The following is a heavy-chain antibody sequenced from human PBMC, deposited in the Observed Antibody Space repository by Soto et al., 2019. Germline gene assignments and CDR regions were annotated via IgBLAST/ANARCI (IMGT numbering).Heavy chain of an antibody. V-gene: IGHV1-69*13. J-gene: IGHJ6*02. CDR1: GGTFSSYA. D-gene: IGHD3-22*01. CDR2: IIPIFGTA. CDR3: ARGFLGSVYYFRAEYYYYGMDV. Sequence: SVKVSCKASGGTFSSYAISWVRQAPGQGLEWMGGIIPIFGTANYAQKFQGRVTITADESTSTAYMELSSLRSEDTAVYYCARGFLGSVYYFRAEYYYYGMDVWGQGTTVTVS.